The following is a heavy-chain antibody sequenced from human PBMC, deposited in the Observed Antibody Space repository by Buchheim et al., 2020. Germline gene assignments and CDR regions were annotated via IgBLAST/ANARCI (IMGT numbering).Heavy chain of an antibody. V-gene: IGHV3-23*01. D-gene: IGHD3-10*01. CDR3: AKDLRNYYGSGSYVDY. Sequence: EVQLLESGGGLVQPGGSLRLSCAASGFTFSSYAMSWVRQAPGKGLEWVSVISGGGGSTYYADSVKGRFTISRDNSKNTLSLQMNSLRAEDTAVYYCAKDLRNYYGSGSYVDYWGQGTL. J-gene: IGHJ4*02. CDR2: ISGGGGST. CDR1: GFTFSSYA.